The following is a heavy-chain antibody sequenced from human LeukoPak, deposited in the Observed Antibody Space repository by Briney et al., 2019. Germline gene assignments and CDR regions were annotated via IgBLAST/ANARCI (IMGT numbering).Heavy chain of an antibody. CDR2: ISAYNGNT. CDR3: ARGLVYCSGGSCYREPLTPHFDY. D-gene: IGHD2-15*01. V-gene: IGHV1-18*01. CDR1: GYTFTSYG. Sequence: PQASVKVSCKASGYTFTSYGISWVRQAPGQGLEWMGWISAYNGNTNYAQKLQGRVTMTTDTSTSTAYMELRSLRSDDTAVYYCARGLVYCSGGSCYREPLTPHFDYWGQGTLVTVSS. J-gene: IGHJ4*02.